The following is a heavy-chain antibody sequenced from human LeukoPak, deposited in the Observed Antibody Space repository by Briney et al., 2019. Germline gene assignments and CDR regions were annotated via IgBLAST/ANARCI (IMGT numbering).Heavy chain of an antibody. CDR1: GFTFSSYG. CDR3: ARDRAYSSGWYDY. D-gene: IGHD6-19*01. CDR2: IWYDGSNK. J-gene: IGHJ4*02. Sequence: GGSLRLSCAASGFTFSSYGMHWVRQAPGKGLEWVAVIWYDGSNKYYADSVKGRFTISRDNSKNTLYLQMNSLRAEDTAVYYCARDRAYSSGWYDYWGQGTLVTVSS. V-gene: IGHV3-33*01.